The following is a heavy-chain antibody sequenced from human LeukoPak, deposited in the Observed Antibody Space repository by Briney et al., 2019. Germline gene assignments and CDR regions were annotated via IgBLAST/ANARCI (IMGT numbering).Heavy chain of an antibody. CDR2: ISGSGGST. Sequence: GGSLRLSCAASGFTFSSYAMSWVRQAPGKGLEWVSAISGSGGSTYYADSVKGRFTISRDNSKSTLYLQMNSLRAEDTAVYYCAKDQGGIAAAAPFDYWGQGTLVTVSS. CDR3: AKDQGGIAAAAPFDY. J-gene: IGHJ4*02. D-gene: IGHD6-13*01. V-gene: IGHV3-23*01. CDR1: GFTFSSYA.